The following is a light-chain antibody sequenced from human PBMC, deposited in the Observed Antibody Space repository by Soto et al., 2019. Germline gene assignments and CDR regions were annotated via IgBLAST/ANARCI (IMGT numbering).Light chain of an antibody. Sequence: DIQMTQSPSTLPASVGDRVTITCRASQSISSWLAWYQQKPGKAPKLLINAASTLQSGVPSRFSGSGSGTEFTLTIISLQPEDFATYYCQQSYRFPKTFGRGTKVDIK. CDR1: QSISSW. CDR3: QQSYRFPKT. V-gene: IGKV1-5*01. J-gene: IGKJ1*01. CDR2: AAS.